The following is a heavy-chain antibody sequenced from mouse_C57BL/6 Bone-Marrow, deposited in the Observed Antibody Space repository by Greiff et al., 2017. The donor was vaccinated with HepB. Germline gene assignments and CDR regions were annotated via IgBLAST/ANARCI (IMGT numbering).Heavy chain of an antibody. CDR3: ARKDYDGAWFAY. V-gene: IGHV5-4*01. J-gene: IGHJ3*01. CDR1: GFTFSSYA. Sequence: EVHLVESGGGLVKPGGSLKLSCAASGFTFSSYAMSWVRQTPEKRLEWVATISDGGSYTYYPDNVKGRFTISRDNAKNNLYLQMSHLKSEDTAMYYCARKDYDGAWFAYWGQGTLVTVSA. CDR2: ISDGGSYT. D-gene: IGHD2-4*01.